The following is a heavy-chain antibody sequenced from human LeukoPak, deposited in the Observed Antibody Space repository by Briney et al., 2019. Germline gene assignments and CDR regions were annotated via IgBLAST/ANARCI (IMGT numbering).Heavy chain of an antibody. CDR1: GFTFSNYW. Sequence: GGSLRLSCAASGFTFSNYWMSWVRQAPAKGLEWVANIKQDGSEKYYVDSVKGRFTISRDNSKNTLYLQMNSLRAEDTAVYYCARRTAMVSLDYWGQGTLVTVSS. CDR2: IKQDGSEK. D-gene: IGHD5-18*01. V-gene: IGHV3-7*01. J-gene: IGHJ4*02. CDR3: ARRTAMVSLDY.